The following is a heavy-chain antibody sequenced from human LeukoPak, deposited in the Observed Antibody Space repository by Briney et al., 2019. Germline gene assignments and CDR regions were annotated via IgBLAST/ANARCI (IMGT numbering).Heavy chain of an antibody. V-gene: IGHV3-30*19. Sequence: PGGSLRLSCAASGFTLSSYGMHWVRQAPGKGLEWVAVIWYDGSNKYYADSVKGRFTISRDNSKNTLYLQMNSLRAEDTAVYYCARDLRAGLVAGTFYYYYYMDVWGKGTTVTVSS. CDR2: IWYDGSNK. J-gene: IGHJ6*03. CDR3: ARDLRAGLVAGTFYYYYYMDV. D-gene: IGHD6-19*01. CDR1: GFTLSSYG.